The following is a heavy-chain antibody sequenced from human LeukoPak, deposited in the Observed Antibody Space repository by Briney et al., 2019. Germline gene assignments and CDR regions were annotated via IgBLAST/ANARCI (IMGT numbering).Heavy chain of an antibody. CDR1: GYTFTSYD. D-gene: IGHD2-8*01. V-gene: IGHV1-8*01. Sequence: ASVKVSCKASGYTFTSYDINWVRQATGQGLEWMGWMNPNSGNTGYAQKFQGRVTMTRNTSISTAYMELSSLRSEDTAVHYCAREGIVLMVYAGGFDPWGQGTLVTVSS. CDR2: MNPNSGNT. J-gene: IGHJ5*02. CDR3: AREGIVLMVYAGGFDP.